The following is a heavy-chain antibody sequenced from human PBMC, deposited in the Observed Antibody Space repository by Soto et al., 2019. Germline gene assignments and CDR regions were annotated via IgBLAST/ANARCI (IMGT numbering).Heavy chain of an antibody. Sequence: ASVKVSCKASGYTFTGYYMHWVRQAPGQGLEWMGWINPNSGGTNYAQRFQGWVTMTRDTSISTAYMELSRLRSDDTAVYYCARATYSRHDAFDIWGQGTMVTVSS. CDR3: ARATYSRHDAFDI. CDR2: INPNSGGT. CDR1: GYTFTGYY. J-gene: IGHJ3*02. V-gene: IGHV1-2*04. D-gene: IGHD6-13*01.